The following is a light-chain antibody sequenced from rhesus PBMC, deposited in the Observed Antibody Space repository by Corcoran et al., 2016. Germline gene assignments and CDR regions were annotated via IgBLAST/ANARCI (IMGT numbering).Light chain of an antibody. J-gene: IGKJ3*01. CDR2: LVS. Sequence: DIVMTQTPLSLPVTPGEPVSISCRSSQSLMHINGNTYLYWYLQNPGHSPQLLFYLVSNRASGVPDRFSGSGSGTDFTLKISRVEAEDVGVYYCMQVIQLPFTFGPGTKLDIK. CDR1: QSLMHINGNTY. CDR3: MQVIQLPFT. V-gene: IGKV2-72*02.